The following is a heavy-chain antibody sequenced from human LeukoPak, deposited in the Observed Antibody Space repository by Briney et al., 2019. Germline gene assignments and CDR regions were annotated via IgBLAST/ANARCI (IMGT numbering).Heavy chain of an antibody. D-gene: IGHD3-3*01. CDR2: ISWNSGSI. J-gene: IGHJ4*02. V-gene: IGHV3-9*01. CDR1: GFTFDDYA. Sequence: PGRSLRLSCAASGFTFDDYAMHWVRQAPGKGLEWVSGISWNSGSIGYADSVKGRFTISRDNAKNSLYLQMSSLRAEDTALYYCAKDRIVGDFWSGYLYGILGYWGQGTLVTVSS. CDR3: AKDRIVGDFWSGYLYGILGY.